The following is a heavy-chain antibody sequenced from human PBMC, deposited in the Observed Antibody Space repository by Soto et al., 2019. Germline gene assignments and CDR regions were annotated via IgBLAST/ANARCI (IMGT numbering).Heavy chain of an antibody. CDR1: GFSLDTTGVG. J-gene: IGHJ4*02. Sequence: QITLKASGPTLVQPTQTLMLTCSFSGFSLDTTGVGVGWIRQAPGMALEWLANIYWHDDKRYNPSLEGRLTITRDTSKNQVVLTMTDMYPADTATYYCERSFNWIYMWGQGSLVTVSS. CDR3: ERSFNWIYM. D-gene: IGHD2-2*03. CDR2: IYWHDDK. V-gene: IGHV2-5*01.